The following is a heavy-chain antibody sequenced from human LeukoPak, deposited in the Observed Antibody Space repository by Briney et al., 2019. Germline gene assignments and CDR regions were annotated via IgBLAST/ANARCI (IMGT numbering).Heavy chain of an antibody. CDR2: ISGSGGST. Sequence: GGSLRLSCAASGFTFSSYAMSWVRQAPGKGLEWVSAISGSGGSTYYADSVKGRFTISRDNSKNTLYLQMNSLRAEDTAVYYCAKVICSSTSCYRYYGMDVWGQGTTVTVSS. J-gene: IGHJ6*02. D-gene: IGHD2-2*02. CDR3: AKVICSSTSCYRYYGMDV. CDR1: GFTFSSYA. V-gene: IGHV3-23*01.